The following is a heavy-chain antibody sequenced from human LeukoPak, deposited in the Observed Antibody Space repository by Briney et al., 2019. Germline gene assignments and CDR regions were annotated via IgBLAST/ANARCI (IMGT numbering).Heavy chain of an antibody. CDR1: GGSFSGYY. Sequence: SETLSLTCAVYGGSFSGYYWSWIRQPPGKGLEWIGYKDYSGSTNYNRSLKSRVTISVDTSKNQFSLKLSSVTAADTAVYYCARVYYSSGYDYWYFDLWGRGTLVTVSS. V-gene: IGHV4-59*01. CDR2: KDYSGST. CDR3: ARVYYSSGYDYWYFDL. J-gene: IGHJ2*01. D-gene: IGHD6-25*01.